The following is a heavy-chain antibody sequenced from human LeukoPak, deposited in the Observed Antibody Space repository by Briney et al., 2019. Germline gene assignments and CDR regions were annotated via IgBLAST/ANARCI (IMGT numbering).Heavy chain of an antibody. CDR1: GYTFTSYD. CDR3: ARGSLYYYDSSGYYGY. D-gene: IGHD3-22*01. Sequence: ASVKVSCKASGYTFTSYDINWVRQATGQGLEWMGWISAYNGNTNYAQKLQGRVTMTTDTSTSTAYMELRSLRSDDTAVYYCARGSLYYYDSSGYYGYWGQGTLVTVSS. V-gene: IGHV1-18*01. J-gene: IGHJ4*02. CDR2: ISAYNGNT.